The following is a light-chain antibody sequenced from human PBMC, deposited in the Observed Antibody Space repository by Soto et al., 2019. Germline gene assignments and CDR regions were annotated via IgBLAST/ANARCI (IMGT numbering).Light chain of an antibody. CDR1: SSDVGGYNY. V-gene: IGLV2-14*01. Sequence: QSALTQPASVSGSPGQSITISCTGTSSDVGGYNYVSWYQQQPGKAPKLMIYDVSNRPSGVSNRFSGSKSGNTASLTISGLQAEDEADYSCSSYTSSSTGVFGGGTKLTVL. CDR2: DVS. CDR3: SSYTSSSTGV. J-gene: IGLJ3*02.